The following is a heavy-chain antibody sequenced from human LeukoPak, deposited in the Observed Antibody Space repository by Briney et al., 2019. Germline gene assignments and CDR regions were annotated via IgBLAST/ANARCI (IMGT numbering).Heavy chain of an antibody. CDR1: GYTFTGYY. V-gene: IGHV1-2*02. CDR3: AREWWFGELLAHAFDI. D-gene: IGHD3-10*01. Sequence: ASVKVSCKASGYTFTGYYMHWVRQAPGQGLEWMGWINPNSGGTNYAQKFQGRVTMTRDTSISTVYMELSRMRSDDTAVYYCAREWWFGELLAHAFDIWGQGTMVTVSS. CDR2: INPNSGGT. J-gene: IGHJ3*02.